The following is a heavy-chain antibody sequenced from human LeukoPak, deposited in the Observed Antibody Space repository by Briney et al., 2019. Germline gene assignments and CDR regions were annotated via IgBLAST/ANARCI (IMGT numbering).Heavy chain of an antibody. Sequence: GGSLRLSCAASGFTFSSYWMHWVRQAPGKGLVWVSRINSDGSSTSYADSVKGRFTISRDNAKNTLYLQMNSLRAEDTAVYYCARARMARGKYYFDYWGQGTLVTVSS. CDR1: GFTFSSYW. D-gene: IGHD3-10*01. J-gene: IGHJ4*02. V-gene: IGHV3-74*01. CDR3: ARARMARGKYYFDY. CDR2: INSDGSST.